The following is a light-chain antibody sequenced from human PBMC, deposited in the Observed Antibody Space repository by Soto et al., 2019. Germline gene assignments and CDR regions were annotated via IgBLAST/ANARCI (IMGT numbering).Light chain of an antibody. CDR3: SSYAGSNSYVV. CDR1: SSDVGGYNF. V-gene: IGLV2-8*01. Sequence: QSALTQPPSASGSPGQSVIISCTGTSSDVGGYNFVSWYQQHPGKAPKLLIFEVSKRPSGVPDRFSGSKSGNTASLTVSGLQPEDEADYYCSSYAGSNSYVVFGGGTKLTVL. CDR2: EVS. J-gene: IGLJ2*01.